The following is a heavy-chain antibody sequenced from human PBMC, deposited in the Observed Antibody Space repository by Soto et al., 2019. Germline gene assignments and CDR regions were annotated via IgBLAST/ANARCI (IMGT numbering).Heavy chain of an antibody. Sequence: SVKVSCKASGGTFSSYAISWLRQAPGQGLEWMGGIIPIFGTANYAQKFQGRVTITADKSTSTAYMELSSLRSEDTAVYYCASGGLAAVLNLDYWCQGNLVTVS. D-gene: IGHD6-13*01. V-gene: IGHV1-69*06. CDR1: GGTFSSYA. CDR3: ASGGLAAVLNLDY. J-gene: IGHJ4*02. CDR2: IIPIFGTA.